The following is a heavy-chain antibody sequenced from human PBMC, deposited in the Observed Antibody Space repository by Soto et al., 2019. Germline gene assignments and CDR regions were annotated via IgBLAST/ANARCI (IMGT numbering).Heavy chain of an antibody. CDR2: ISSSSSTI. V-gene: IGHV3-48*01. CDR3: ARDLSEKWLGTG. CDR1: GFTLSSYS. J-gene: IGHJ4*02. D-gene: IGHD6-19*01. Sequence: EVQLVESGGGLVQPGGSLRLSCAASGFTLSSYSMNWVRQAPGKGLEWVSYISSSSSTIYYADSVKGRFTISRDNAKNSLYLQMNSLRAEDTAVYYCARDLSEKWLGTGWGQGTLVTVSS.